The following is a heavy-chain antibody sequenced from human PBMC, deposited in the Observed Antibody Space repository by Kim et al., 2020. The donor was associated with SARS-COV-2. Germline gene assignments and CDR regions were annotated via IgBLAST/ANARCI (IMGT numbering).Heavy chain of an antibody. CDR1: GYTFTSYA. CDR2: INAGNGNT. Sequence: ASVKVSCKASGYTFTSYAMHWVRQAPGQRLEWMGWINAGNGNTKYSQKFQGRVTITRDTSASTAYMELSSLRSEDTAVYYCARDPDTMVRGVIPYYYGMDVWGQGTTVTVSS. CDR3: ARDPDTMVRGVIPYYYGMDV. J-gene: IGHJ6*02. D-gene: IGHD3-10*01. V-gene: IGHV1-3*01.